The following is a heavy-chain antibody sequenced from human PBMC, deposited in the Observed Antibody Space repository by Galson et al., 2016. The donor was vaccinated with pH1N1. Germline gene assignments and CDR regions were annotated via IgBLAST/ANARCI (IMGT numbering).Heavy chain of an antibody. CDR1: GFTFSSYW. CDR3: ASYSSGWYDSFDY. V-gene: IGHV3-7*01. CDR2: IKQDGSEK. J-gene: IGHJ4*02. Sequence: SLRLSCAASGFTFSSYWMSWVRQAPGKGLEWVANIKQDGSEKYYVDSVKGRFTISRDNAKNSLYLQMNSLRAEDTAVDYCASYSSGWYDSFDYWGQGTLVTVSS. D-gene: IGHD6-19*01.